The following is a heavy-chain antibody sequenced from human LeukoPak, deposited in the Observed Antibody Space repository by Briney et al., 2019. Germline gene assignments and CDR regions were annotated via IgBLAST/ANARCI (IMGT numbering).Heavy chain of an antibody. Sequence: GRSLRLSCAASGFTFDDYAMHWVRQAPGKGLEWVSGISWNSGSIGYADSVKGRFTISRDNSKNTLYLQMNSLRAEDTAVYYCASRNYYDSSGLLDYWGQGTLVTVSS. D-gene: IGHD3-22*01. V-gene: IGHV3-9*01. CDR1: GFTFDDYA. CDR3: ASRNYYDSSGLLDY. CDR2: ISWNSGSI. J-gene: IGHJ4*02.